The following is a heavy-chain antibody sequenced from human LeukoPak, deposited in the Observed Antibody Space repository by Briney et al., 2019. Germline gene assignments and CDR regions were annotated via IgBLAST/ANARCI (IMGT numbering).Heavy chain of an antibody. D-gene: IGHD1-26*01. CDR2: ISGSGGST. CDR3: AKDGGGSYEDYYYGMDV. J-gene: IGHJ6*02. V-gene: IGHV3-23*01. CDR1: GFTFSSYA. Sequence: GGSLRLSCAASGFTFSSYAMSWVRQAPGKGLEWVSAISGSGGSTYYADSVKGRFTISRDNSKNTLYLQMNSLRAEDTAVYYCAKDGGGSYEDYYYGMDVWGQGTTVTVSS.